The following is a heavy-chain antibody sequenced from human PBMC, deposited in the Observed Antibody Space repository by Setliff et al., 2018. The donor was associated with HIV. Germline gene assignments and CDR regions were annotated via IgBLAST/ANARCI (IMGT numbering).Heavy chain of an antibody. J-gene: IGHJ3*02. CDR3: ARESPGYDGDYRNAFDI. D-gene: IGHD4-17*01. CDR2: IKQDGSEK. CDR1: GFTFSSNW. V-gene: IGHV3-7*01. Sequence: PGGSLRLSCAASGFTFSSNWMSWVRQAPGKGLEWVANIKQDGSEKYYVDSVKGRFTISRDNAKNSLYLQMSSLRAEDTAVYYCARESPGYDGDYRNAFDIWGQGTLVTVSS.